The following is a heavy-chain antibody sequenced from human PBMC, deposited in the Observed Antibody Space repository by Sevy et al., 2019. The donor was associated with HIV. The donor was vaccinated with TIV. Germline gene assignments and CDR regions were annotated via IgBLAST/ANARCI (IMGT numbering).Heavy chain of an antibody. CDR2: INTDTGDT. CDR1: GFVFRNYG. Sequence: ASVKVSCKTSGFVFRNYGISWVRQAAGEGLEWVGWINTDTGDTDFAQKFQGRVSMTRDTSTSTVYMELRNLRFGDTAVYFCARAHQGPQRQHYYYYGMDVWGQGTTVTVSS. D-gene: IGHD2-2*01. V-gene: IGHV1-18*01. CDR3: ARAHQGPQRQHYYYYGMDV. J-gene: IGHJ6*02.